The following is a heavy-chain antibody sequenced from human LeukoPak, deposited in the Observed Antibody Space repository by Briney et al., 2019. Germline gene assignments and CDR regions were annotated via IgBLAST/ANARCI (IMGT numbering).Heavy chain of an antibody. J-gene: IGHJ4*02. D-gene: IGHD2-2*01. V-gene: IGHV3-21*01. CDR1: GFTFSSYS. Sequence: GGSLRLSCAASGFTFSSYSMNWVRQAPGKGLECVSSISSISSYIYYAYSVKGRFTISRDNAKNSLYLQMNSLRAEDTDVYYRAREDSQGLDIVVVPAAGSFDYWGQGTLVTVSS. CDR3: AREDSQGLDIVVVPAAGSFDY. CDR2: ISSISSYI.